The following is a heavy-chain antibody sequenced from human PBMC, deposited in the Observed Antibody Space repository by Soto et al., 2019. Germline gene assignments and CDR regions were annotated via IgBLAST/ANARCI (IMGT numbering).Heavy chain of an antibody. CDR1: GGSISSANW. CDR2: IYHGGST. J-gene: IGHJ6*02. CDR3: ARLSFSYGVDV. Sequence: PSETLSLTCAFSGGSISSANWWTWVRQPPGKGLEWIGEIYHGGSTSYNPSLKSRVTLSLDKFKNHFSLNLTSVTAADTAVYYCARLSFSYGVDVWGQGTTVTVSS. V-gene: IGHV4-4*02.